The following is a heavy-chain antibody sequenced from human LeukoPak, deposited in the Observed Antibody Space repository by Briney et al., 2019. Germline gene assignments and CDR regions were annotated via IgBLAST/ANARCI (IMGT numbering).Heavy chain of an antibody. CDR2: ISGSGGNT. CDR3: AKDHSSSYSWGN. D-gene: IGHD3-22*01. J-gene: IGHJ4*02. CDR1: GFTFSSYA. V-gene: IGHV3-23*01. Sequence: GGSLRLSCSASGFTFSSYAMSWVRQAPGKGLEWVSAISGSGGNTYYADSVKGRFTISRDNFKNTLYLQMNSLRAEDTAVYYCAKDHSSSYSWGNWGQGTLVTVSS.